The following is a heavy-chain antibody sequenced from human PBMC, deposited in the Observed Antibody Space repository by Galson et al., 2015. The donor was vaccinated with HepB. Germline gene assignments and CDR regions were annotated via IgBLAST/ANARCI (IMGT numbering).Heavy chain of an antibody. CDR3: ARAKGIQWELLEGAFDI. J-gene: IGHJ3*02. V-gene: IGHV3-33*01. CDR1: GFTFSSYG. CDR2: IWYDGSNK. Sequence: SLRLSCAASGFTFSSYGMHWVRRAPGKGLEWVAVIWYDGSNKYYADSVKGRFTISRDNSKNTLYLQMNSLRAEDTAVYYCARAKGIQWELLEGAFDIWGQGTMVTVSS. D-gene: IGHD1-26*01.